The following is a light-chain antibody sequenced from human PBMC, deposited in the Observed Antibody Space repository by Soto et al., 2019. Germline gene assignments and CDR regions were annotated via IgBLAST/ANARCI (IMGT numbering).Light chain of an antibody. Sequence: EIVLTQSPATLSLSPXXXXXLSCRASQSVSSYLAWYQQKPGQAPRLLMYDASNRATGIPTGFSGSGSGTDFTLTISSLEPEDFAVYYCQQRSNWPPLLSFGGGTKVEIK. CDR3: QQRSNWPPLLS. CDR2: DAS. V-gene: IGKV3-11*01. CDR1: QSVSSY. J-gene: IGKJ4*01.